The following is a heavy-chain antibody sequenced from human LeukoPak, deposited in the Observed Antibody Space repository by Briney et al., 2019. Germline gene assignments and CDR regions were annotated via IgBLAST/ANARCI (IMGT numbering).Heavy chain of an antibody. CDR2: LYFSGST. D-gene: IGHD2-15*01. V-gene: IGHV4-59*01. Sequence: SETLSLTCTVSGGSISGYYWSWIRQPPGKALEWIGYLYFSGSTSYNPSLESRVTMSVDTSKNQLSLRLSSVTAADTAVYYCARVRCSGGSCYELDDYWGQGTLVTVSS. CDR3: ARVRCSGGSCYELDDY. J-gene: IGHJ4*02. CDR1: GGSISGYY.